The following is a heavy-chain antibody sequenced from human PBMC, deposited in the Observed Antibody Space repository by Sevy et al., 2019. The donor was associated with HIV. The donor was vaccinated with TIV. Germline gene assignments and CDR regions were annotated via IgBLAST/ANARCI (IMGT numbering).Heavy chain of an antibody. V-gene: IGHV3-7*03. CDR3: ARSREAPTVTTRFWYYYYGMDV. CDR1: GFTFSSYW. CDR2: IKQDGSEK. D-gene: IGHD4-4*01. J-gene: IGHJ6*02. Sequence: GGSLRLSCAASGFTFSSYWMSWVRQAPGKGLEWVANIKQDGSEKYYVDSVKGRFTISRDNAKNSLYLQMNSLRAEDTAVYYCARSREAPTVTTRFWYYYYGMDVWDQGTTVTVSS.